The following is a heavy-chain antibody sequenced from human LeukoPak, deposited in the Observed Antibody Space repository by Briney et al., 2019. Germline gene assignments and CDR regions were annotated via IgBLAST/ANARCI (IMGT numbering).Heavy chain of an antibody. D-gene: IGHD3-3*01. V-gene: IGHV3-7*03. CDR2: IKLDGSEK. J-gene: IGHJ4*02. CDR3: ARDQYDTWSRRGNFDS. Sequence: RGSLRLSCVASGFTFGKYWMSWVRQAPGKGLEWVANIKLDGSEKNYVDSVKGRFTISRDNTKNSLYLQMNSLRAEDTAVFYCARDQYDTWSRRGNFDSWGQGTLVIVSS. CDR1: GFTFGKYW.